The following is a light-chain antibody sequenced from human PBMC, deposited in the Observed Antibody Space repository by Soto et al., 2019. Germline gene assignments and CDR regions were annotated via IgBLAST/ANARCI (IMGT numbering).Light chain of an antibody. CDR3: AAWDDSLNGVV. CDR2: SNR. Sequence: QSVLTQPPSASGTPGQEVTISCSGDSSNIGRHTVNWYQHLPGTAPKLIMYSNRQRTSGVPDRFSGSKSGTSVSLTIGGLQSEDEADYYCAAWDDSLNGVVFGGGTKLTVL. J-gene: IGLJ3*02. V-gene: IGLV1-44*01. CDR1: SSNIGRHT.